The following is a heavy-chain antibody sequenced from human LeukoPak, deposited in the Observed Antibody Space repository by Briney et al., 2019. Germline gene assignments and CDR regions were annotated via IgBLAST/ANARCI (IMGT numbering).Heavy chain of an antibody. D-gene: IGHD2-15*01. V-gene: IGHV5-51*01. CDR3: ARRPRYCSGGTCYLDY. CDR1: GYSFTSYW. J-gene: IGHJ4*02. Sequence: GESLKISCKGSGYSFTSYWIGRVRQMPGKGLEWMGIIYPGDSDTRYSPSFQGQVTISADKSINTAYLQWSSLKASDTAMYYCARRPRYCSGGTCYLDYWGQGTLVTVSS. CDR2: IYPGDSDT.